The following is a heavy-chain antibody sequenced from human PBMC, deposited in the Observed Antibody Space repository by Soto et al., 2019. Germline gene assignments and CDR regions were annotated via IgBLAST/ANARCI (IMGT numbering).Heavy chain of an antibody. Sequence: ASVKVSCKASGYTFTSHAMHWVRQAPGQRLEWMGWINAGNGNTKYSQKFQGRVTTTRDTSASTAYMELSSMRSEDTAVYYCASSLTTVTSPYYYYYLDVWGKGTTVTVS. CDR3: ASSLTTVTSPYYYYYLDV. J-gene: IGHJ6*03. CDR1: GYTFTSHA. CDR2: INAGNGNT. D-gene: IGHD4-17*01. V-gene: IGHV1-3*01.